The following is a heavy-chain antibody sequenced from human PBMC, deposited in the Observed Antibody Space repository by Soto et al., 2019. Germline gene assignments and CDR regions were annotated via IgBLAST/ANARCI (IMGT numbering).Heavy chain of an antibody. CDR3: ATSSLGYYYGMDV. D-gene: IGHD2-2*01. V-gene: IGHV4-39*01. Sequence: PSETLSLTCTVSGGSISSSSYYWGWIRQPPGKGLEWIGSIYYSGSTYYTPSLESRLTISVDTSKNQFSLKLSSVTAADTAVYYCATSSLGYYYGMDVWGQGTTGTVSS. J-gene: IGHJ6*02. CDR1: GGSISSSSYY. CDR2: IYYSGST.